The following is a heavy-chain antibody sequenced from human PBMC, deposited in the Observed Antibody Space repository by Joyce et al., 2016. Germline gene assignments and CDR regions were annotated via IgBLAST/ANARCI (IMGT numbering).Heavy chain of an antibody. CDR1: GGLFESCA. CDR3: ARDGRLLRHSDWSTGFDP. D-gene: IGHD3-9*01. CDR2: IVPVLNSM. V-gene: IGHV1-69*01. Sequence: QVQLEQSGAEVQKPGASVKLSCKVSGGLFESCAISWLRRAPGEGLEWMGGIVPVLNSMDYAEKFQGRVTITADESTATAYLELTSLASEDTATYYCARDGRLLRHSDWSTGFDPWGQGTLVIVSS. J-gene: IGHJ5*02.